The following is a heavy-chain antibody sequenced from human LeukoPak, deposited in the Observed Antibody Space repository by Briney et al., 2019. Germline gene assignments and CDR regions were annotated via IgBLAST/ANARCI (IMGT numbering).Heavy chain of an antibody. J-gene: IGHJ3*02. CDR3: ARRVVVTAASCDAFDI. V-gene: IGHV4-59*08. CDR1: GGSISTDY. D-gene: IGHD2-21*02. CDR2: KYYSGST. Sequence: SETLSLTCTVSGGSISTDYWSWSWIRQPPGKGLEWIGYKYYSGSTNYNPSLKSRVTISVDTSKNQLSLKLSSVTAADTAVYYCARRVVVTAASCDAFDIWGQGTMVTVSS.